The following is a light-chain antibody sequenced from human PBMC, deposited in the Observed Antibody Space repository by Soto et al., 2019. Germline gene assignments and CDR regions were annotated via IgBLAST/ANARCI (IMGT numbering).Light chain of an antibody. CDR1: SSDVGSYNL. V-gene: IGLV2-23*02. Sequence: QSALTQPASVSGSPGQSITISCSGTSSDVGSYNLVSWYQQHPGKAPKLMIYEDSKRPSGVSNRFSGSKTGNTSSLTVSGLQVEDEADYYGCSYAGISSFPRLGVGTKLTVL. J-gene: IGLJ2*01. CDR2: EDS. CDR3: CSYAGISSFPR.